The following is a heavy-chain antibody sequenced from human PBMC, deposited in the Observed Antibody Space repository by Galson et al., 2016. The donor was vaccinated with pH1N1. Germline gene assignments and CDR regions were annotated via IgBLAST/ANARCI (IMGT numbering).Heavy chain of an antibody. CDR3: ATEYRDSYYVPRYFDL. Sequence: SVKVSCKVSGYTLSELAIHWVRQTPGKGLEWMGGFDPEDDKPFYAQTFEGRVTMTQDTSTDTAYMQLSSLTSAAAAVYYCATEYRDSYYVPRYFDLWGLGTLVTVSS. J-gene: IGHJ2*01. CDR1: GYTLSELA. V-gene: IGHV1-24*01. D-gene: IGHD1-26*01. CDR2: FDPEDDKP.